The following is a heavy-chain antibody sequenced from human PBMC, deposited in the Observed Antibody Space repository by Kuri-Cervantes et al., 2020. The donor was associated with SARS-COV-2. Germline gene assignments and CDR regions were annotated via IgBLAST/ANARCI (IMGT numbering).Heavy chain of an antibody. CDR2: IYHSGST. Sequence: SETLSLTCTVSGYSISSGYYWGWIRQPPGKGLGWIGSIYHSGSTYYNPSLKSRVTISVDTSKNQFSLKLSTVTAADTAVYYCARHRMADAFDFWGQGTMVTVSS. CDR1: GYSISSGYY. CDR3: ARHRMADAFDF. V-gene: IGHV4-38-2*02. J-gene: IGHJ3*01. D-gene: IGHD2-8*01.